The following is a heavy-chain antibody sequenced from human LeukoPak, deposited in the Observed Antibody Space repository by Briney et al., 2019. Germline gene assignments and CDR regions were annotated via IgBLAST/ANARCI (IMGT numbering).Heavy chain of an antibody. CDR3: ARVSLGELYDY. CDR2: ISSSSSTI. J-gene: IGHJ4*02. CDR1: GFTFSSYS. V-gene: IGHV3-48*01. Sequence: GGSLRLSCAASGFTFSSYSMNWVRQAPGKGLEWVSYISSSSSTIYYADSVKGRFTISRDNAKNSLYLQMNSLRAEDTAVYYCARVSLGELYDYWGQGTLVTVSS. D-gene: IGHD3-10*01.